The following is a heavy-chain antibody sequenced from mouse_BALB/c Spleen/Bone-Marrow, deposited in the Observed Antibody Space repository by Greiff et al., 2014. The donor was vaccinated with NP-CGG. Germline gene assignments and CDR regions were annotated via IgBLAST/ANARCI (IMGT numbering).Heavy chain of an antibody. CDR3: ARRGYGYLDY. V-gene: IGHV1S132*01. Sequence: VQLQQSGAELVKPGASVKLSCKTSGYTFTSYWIQWVKQRPGQGLGWIGEIFPGTVTPYYNEKFKGKATLTIDTSSSTASMQLSRLTSEDSAVYFWARRGYGYLDYWGQGTTLTVSS. CDR2: IFPGTVTP. D-gene: IGHD2-10*02. J-gene: IGHJ2*01. CDR1: GYTFTSYW.